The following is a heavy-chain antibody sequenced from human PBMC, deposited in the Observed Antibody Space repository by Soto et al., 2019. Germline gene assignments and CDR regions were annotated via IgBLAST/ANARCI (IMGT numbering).Heavy chain of an antibody. CDR1: GGTFNNYA. J-gene: IGHJ6*02. CDR3: ARRRYCSGSKGNPFYYGMDV. D-gene: IGHD2-15*01. V-gene: IGHV1-69*12. Sequence: QVQLVQSGAEVKKPGTSVKVSCKASGGTFNNYAISWVRQVPVQGPEWMGVIIPVFSTPIYAPRFQGNVTITADQSTSTAYMELSSLTSEDTAVYYCARRRYCSGSKGNPFYYGMDVWGQGTTVTVSS. CDR2: IIPVFSTP.